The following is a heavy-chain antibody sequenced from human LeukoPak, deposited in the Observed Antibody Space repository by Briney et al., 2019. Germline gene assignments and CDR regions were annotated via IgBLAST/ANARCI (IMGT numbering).Heavy chain of an antibody. CDR1: GFTFSSYG. CDR3: AKDGLGYYYDSSGRDAFDI. Sequence: GGSLRLSCAASGFTFSSYGMHWVRQAPGKGLEWVAVISYDGSNKYYADSVKGRFTISRDNSKNTLYLQMNSLRAEDTAVYYCAKDGLGYYYDSSGRDAFDIWGQGTMVTVPS. V-gene: IGHV3-30*18. CDR2: ISYDGSNK. J-gene: IGHJ3*02. D-gene: IGHD3-22*01.